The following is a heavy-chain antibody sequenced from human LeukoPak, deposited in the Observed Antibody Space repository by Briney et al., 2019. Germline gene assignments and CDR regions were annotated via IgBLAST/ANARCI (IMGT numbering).Heavy chain of an antibody. D-gene: IGHD3-22*01. CDR2: ITPNADRT. CDR3: AIMHGYYDGSGYWVQ. V-gene: IGHV3-23*01. J-gene: IGHJ1*01. Sequence: PGGSLRLSCAASGFTFVSYGMSWVRQAPGKGLEWVSFITPNADRTSYADSVEGRFTISRDNPRNTLYMQMNSLRDEDTALYYCAIMHGYYDGSGYWVQWGQGTLVTVSS. CDR1: GFTFVSYG.